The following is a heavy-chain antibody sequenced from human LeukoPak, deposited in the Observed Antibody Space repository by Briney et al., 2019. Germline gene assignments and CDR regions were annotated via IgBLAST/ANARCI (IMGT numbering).Heavy chain of an antibody. CDR3: ARGRGVVAY. D-gene: IGHD2-15*01. V-gene: IGHV4-39*07. CDR1: GGSISSSSYY. Sequence: PSETLSLTCTVSGGSISSSSYYWGWIRQPPGKGLEWIGSIYYSGSTYYNPSLKSRVTISVDTSKNQFSLKLSSVTAADTAVYYCARGRGVVAYWGQGTLVTVSS. J-gene: IGHJ4*02. CDR2: IYYSGST.